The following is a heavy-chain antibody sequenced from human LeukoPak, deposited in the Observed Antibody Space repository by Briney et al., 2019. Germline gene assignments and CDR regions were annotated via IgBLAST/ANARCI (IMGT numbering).Heavy chain of an antibody. Sequence: PGGSLRLSCAASGFRFGGYGMHWVRQAPGKGLEWVAFIQNDGNNKKYVDSVKGRFTISKDNSKNTLYLQMNSLRVEDTAVYYCARDWGTSSLYLVNWGQGTLVTVSS. CDR1: GFRFGGYG. V-gene: IGHV3-30*02. J-gene: IGHJ4*02. CDR2: IQNDGNNK. D-gene: IGHD6-6*01. CDR3: ARDWGTSSLYLVN.